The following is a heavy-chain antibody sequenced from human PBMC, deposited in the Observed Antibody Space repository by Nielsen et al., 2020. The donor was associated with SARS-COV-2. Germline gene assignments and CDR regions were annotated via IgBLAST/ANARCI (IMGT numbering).Heavy chain of an antibody. CDR1: GGSISSSSYY. V-gene: IGHV4-39*01. Sequence: SETLSLTCTVSGGSISSSSYYWGWIRQPPGKGLEWIGSIYYSGSTYYNPSLKSRVTISVDTSKNQFSLKLGSVTAADTAVYYCARKRYCSGGSCYPPYMDVWGQGTAVTVSS. D-gene: IGHD2-15*01. CDR3: ARKRYCSGGSCYPPYMDV. CDR2: IYYSGST. J-gene: IGHJ6*02.